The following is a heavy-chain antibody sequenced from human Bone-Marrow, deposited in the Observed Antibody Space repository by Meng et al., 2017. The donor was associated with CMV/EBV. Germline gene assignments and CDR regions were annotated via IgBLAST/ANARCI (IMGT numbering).Heavy chain of an antibody. CDR1: GFTFSSYW. D-gene: IGHD4-17*01. J-gene: IGHJ4*02. V-gene: IGHV3-74*01. Sequence: GESLKISCAASGFTFSSYWMHWVRQAPGKGLVWVSRINSDGSSTSYAASVKGRFTISRDNAKNTLYLQMNSLRAEDTAVYYCARTVHRFDYWGQGTLVTVSS. CDR3: ARTVHRFDY. CDR2: INSDGSST.